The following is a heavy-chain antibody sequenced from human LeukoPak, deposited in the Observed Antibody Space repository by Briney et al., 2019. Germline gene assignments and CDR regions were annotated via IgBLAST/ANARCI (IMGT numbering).Heavy chain of an antibody. CDR1: GYTFTSYT. J-gene: IGHJ4*02. Sequence: GASVKVSCKASGYTFTSYTVNWVRQAPAQGLEWMGWISTNTGNPTYAQGFTGRFVFSLDTSVSTAYLQISSLKAEDTAVYYCARGPGLPDYWGQGTLVTVSS. CDR3: ARGPGLPDY. CDR2: ISTNTGNP. V-gene: IGHV7-4-1*02. D-gene: IGHD1-14*01.